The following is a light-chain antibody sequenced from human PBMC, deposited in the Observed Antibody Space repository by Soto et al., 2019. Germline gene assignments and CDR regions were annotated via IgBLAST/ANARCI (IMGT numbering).Light chain of an antibody. V-gene: IGKV3-20*01. CDR2: GAS. CDR3: QQYGISQNT. CDR1: QSVSSGY. J-gene: IGKJ2*01. Sequence: ETVMTQSPGTLSLSPGEIATLSCRASQSVSSGYLAWYQQKPGQAPRLLIFGASNRATGIPDRFTGSGSGTDFTLTISRLEPEDFAVYYCQQYGISQNTFGQGTKLEIK.